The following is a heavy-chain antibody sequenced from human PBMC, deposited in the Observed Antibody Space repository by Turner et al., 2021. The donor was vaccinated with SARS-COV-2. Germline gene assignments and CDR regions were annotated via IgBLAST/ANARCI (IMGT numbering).Heavy chain of an antibody. Sequence: QLQLQESGPGLVKSSETLSLTCTVSGGSISSSNYYWGWIRQPPGKGLEWIGSVYYSGSTYYNPSLKSRLTISVDTSKNQFSLKLSSVTAADTAVYYCARFEYGYSYSFGFDYWGQGTLVTVSS. D-gene: IGHD5-18*01. V-gene: IGHV4-39*01. J-gene: IGHJ4*02. CDR3: ARFEYGYSYSFGFDY. CDR1: GGSISSSNYY. CDR2: VYYSGST.